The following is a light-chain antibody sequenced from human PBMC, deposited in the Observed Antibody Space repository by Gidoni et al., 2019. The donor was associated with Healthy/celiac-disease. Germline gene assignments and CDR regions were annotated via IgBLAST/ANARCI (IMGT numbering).Light chain of an antibody. CDR2: KAS. CDR1: QSISSW. V-gene: IGKV1-5*03. J-gene: IGKJ1*01. CDR3: QQYNSISWT. Sequence: DIQMTQSPSTLSASVGDRVTITFRASQSISSWLAWYQQKPGKAPKLLIYKASSLASGVPSRFSGSGSWTEFTLTISSLQPDDFATYYCQQYNSISWTFGQGTKVEIK.